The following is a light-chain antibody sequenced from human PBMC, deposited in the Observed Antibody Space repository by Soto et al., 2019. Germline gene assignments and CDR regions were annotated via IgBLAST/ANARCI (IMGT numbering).Light chain of an antibody. V-gene: IGLV2-23*01. J-gene: IGLJ2*01. CDR2: EDD. CDR3: YSYAGRSTSV. CDR1: SSDDGSYNL. Sequence: QSALTQPASVSGSPGQSITISCTGTSSDDGSYNLVSWYQQYPGKAPKLMIFEDDEWPSGVSNRFSGSKSGNTASLTISGLQAEDEADYYCYSYAGRSTSVFGGGTKLTVL.